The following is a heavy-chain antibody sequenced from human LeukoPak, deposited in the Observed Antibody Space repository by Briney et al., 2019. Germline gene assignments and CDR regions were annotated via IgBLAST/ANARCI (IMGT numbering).Heavy chain of an antibody. Sequence: GASVKVSCKASGYTFTSYGISWVRQAPGQGLEWMGWISAYNGNTNYAQKLQGRVTMTTDTSTSTAYMELRSLRSDDTAVYYCARAPYYYDSSNYAFDIWGQGTMVTVSS. CDR1: GYTFTSYG. CDR2: ISAYNGNT. CDR3: ARAPYYYDSSNYAFDI. D-gene: IGHD3-22*01. J-gene: IGHJ3*02. V-gene: IGHV1-18*01.